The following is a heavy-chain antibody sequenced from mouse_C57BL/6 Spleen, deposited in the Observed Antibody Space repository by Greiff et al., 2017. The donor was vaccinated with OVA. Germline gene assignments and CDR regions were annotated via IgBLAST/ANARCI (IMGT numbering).Heavy chain of an antibody. CDR2: IDPSDSET. V-gene: IGHV1-52*01. CDR3: ARGSRGWYFDV. J-gene: IGHJ1*03. CDR1: GYTFTSYW. Sequence: QVQLQQPGAELVRPGSSVKLSCKASGYTFTSYWMHWVKQRPIQGLEWIGNIDPSDSETHYNQKFKDKATLTVDKSSSTAYVQLSSLTSEDSAVYYCARGSRGWYFDVWGTGTTVTVSS. D-gene: IGHD1-1*01.